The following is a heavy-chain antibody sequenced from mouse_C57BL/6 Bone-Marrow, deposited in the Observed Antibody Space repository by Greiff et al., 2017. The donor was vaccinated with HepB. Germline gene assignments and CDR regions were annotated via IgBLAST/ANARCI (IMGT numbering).Heavy chain of an antibody. CDR1: GFSFNTYA. D-gene: IGHD1-1*01. V-gene: IGHV10-1*01. Sequence: EVKLVESGGGLVQPKGSLKLSCAASGFSFNTYAMNWVRQAPGKGLEWVARIRSKSNNYATYYADSVKDRFTISSDDSESMLYLQMNNLKAEDTARYYCVRRALYGYWYFGVWGTRTTVTCCS. CDR2: IRSKSNNYAT. J-gene: IGHJ1*03. CDR3: VRRALYGYWYFGV.